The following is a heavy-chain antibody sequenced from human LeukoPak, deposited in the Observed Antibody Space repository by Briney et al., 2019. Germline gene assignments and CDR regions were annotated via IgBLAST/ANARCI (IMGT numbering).Heavy chain of an antibody. V-gene: IGHV3-30-3*01. CDR3: ARGPFSDRDLQTNFFDI. CDR2: ISYNGNNK. D-gene: IGHD3-3*02. CDR1: GFIFSNYA. J-gene: IGHJ3*02. Sequence: PGGSLRLSCAASGFIFSNYAIHWVRQAPGKGLEWVAVISYNGNNKYYADSVKGRFTISRDSSKNTLHLQMYSLRAEDTAVDCCARGPFSDRDLQTNFFDIWGQGTMVTVSS.